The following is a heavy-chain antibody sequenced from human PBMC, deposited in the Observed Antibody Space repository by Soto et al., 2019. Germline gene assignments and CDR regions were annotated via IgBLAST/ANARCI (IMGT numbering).Heavy chain of an antibody. CDR1: GFTFSSYG. V-gene: IGHV3-33*01. Sequence: HXGGSLRLSCAACGFTFSSYGMHWVRQAPGKGLEWVAVIWYDGSNKYYADSVKGRFTISRDNSKNSLYLQMNSLRAGDTAVYYCARALKPSMGGPDGPYYYYYGMDVWGQGTTVTVSS. CDR2: IWYDGSNK. J-gene: IGHJ6*02. D-gene: IGHD1-26*01. CDR3: ARALKPSMGGPDGPYYYYYGMDV.